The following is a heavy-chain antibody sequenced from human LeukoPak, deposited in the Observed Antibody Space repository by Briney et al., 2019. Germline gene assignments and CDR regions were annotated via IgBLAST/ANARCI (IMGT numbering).Heavy chain of an antibody. V-gene: IGHV4-34*01. CDR2: INHSGST. CDR1: GGSFSGYY. D-gene: IGHD1-26*01. J-gene: IGHJ5*02. CDR3: ARSRAFNSGAFDP. Sequence: SETLSLTCAVYGGSFSGYYWSWIRQPSGKGLEWIGEINHSGSTNYNPSLKSRVTISVDTSKNQFSLRLNSVTAADTAVYYCARSRAFNSGAFDPWGQGSLLTVSS.